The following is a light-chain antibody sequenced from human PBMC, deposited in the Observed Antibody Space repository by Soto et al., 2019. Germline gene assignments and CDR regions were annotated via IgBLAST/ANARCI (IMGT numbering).Light chain of an antibody. Sequence: QSALTQPASVSGSPGQSITISCTGTSSDVGRFNLVSWYQQHPGKAPKLMISEVTKRPSGVSDRFSGAKSGNTASLTISWLQPEDEADYYCCSYATNYTIFGGGTKFTVL. V-gene: IGLV2-23*02. CDR1: SSDVGRFNL. CDR2: EVT. CDR3: CSYATNYTI. J-gene: IGLJ2*01.